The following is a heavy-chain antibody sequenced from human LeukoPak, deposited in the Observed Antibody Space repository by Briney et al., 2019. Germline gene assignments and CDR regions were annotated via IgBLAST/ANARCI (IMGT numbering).Heavy chain of an antibody. CDR1: GFTFSSYA. Sequence: GGSLRLSCAASGFTFSSYAMSWVRQAPGKGLEWVSAISGSGGSTYYADSVKGRFTISRDNSKNTLYLQMNSLRAEDTAVYYCAKDPVDLWFGELLCDYWGQGTLVTVSS. V-gene: IGHV3-23*01. D-gene: IGHD3-10*01. CDR3: AKDPVDLWFGELLCDY. CDR2: ISGSGGST. J-gene: IGHJ4*02.